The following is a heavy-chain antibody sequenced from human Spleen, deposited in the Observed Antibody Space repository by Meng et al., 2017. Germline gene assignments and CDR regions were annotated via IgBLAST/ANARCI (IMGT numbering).Heavy chain of an antibody. CDR2: IGHSGIT. J-gene: IGHJ5*02. CDR3: VRSRAWVRTGFDP. Sequence: QPQLQESGPGLVKPSEALSLTCSVSGGSISTSGYYWGWIRQPPGKGLEWIGSIGHSGITYYTPSLESRVTVSVDTSRSQFSLELTSVTAADTAVYYCVRSRAWVRTGFDPWGQGTLVTVSS. D-gene: IGHD1/OR15-1a*01. V-gene: IGHV4-39*01. CDR1: GGSISTSGYY.